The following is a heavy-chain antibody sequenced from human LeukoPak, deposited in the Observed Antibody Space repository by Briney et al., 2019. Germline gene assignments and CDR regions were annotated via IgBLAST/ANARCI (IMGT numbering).Heavy chain of an antibody. V-gene: IGHV1-3*01. J-gene: IGHJ4*02. CDR3: ARGVRGDNRSRYDY. D-gene: IGHD3-10*01. CDR1: GYTFTSYA. CDR2: INAGNGNT. Sequence: ASVKVSRKASGYTFTSYAMHWVRQAPGQRLEWMGWINAGNGNTKYSQKFQGRVTITRDTSASTAYMELSSLRSEDTAVYYCARGVRGDNRSRYDYWGQGTLVTVSS.